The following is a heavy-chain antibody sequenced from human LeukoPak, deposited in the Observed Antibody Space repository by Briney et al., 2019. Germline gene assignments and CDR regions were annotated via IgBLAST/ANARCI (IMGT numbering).Heavy chain of an antibody. V-gene: IGHV4-4*07. Sequence: SETLSPTCTVSGGSISSYYWSWIRQPAGKGLEWIGRIYTSGSTNYNPSLKSRVTMSVDTSKNQFSLKLSSVTAADTAVYYCARESYDSSGYYRDYWGQGTLVTVSS. CDR1: GGSISSYY. D-gene: IGHD3-22*01. CDR2: IYTSGST. J-gene: IGHJ4*02. CDR3: ARESYDSSGYYRDY.